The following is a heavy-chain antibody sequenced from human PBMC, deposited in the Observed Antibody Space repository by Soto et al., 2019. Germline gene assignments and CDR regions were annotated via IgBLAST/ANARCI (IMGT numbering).Heavy chain of an antibody. V-gene: IGHV4-30-4*01. D-gene: IGHD2-21*01. CDR2: IYYSGST. CDR3: GGNPWKSLWYYYYGMEV. J-gene: IGHJ6*02. CDR1: GGSISSGDYY. Sequence: QVQLQESGPGLVKPSQNLSLTCTVSGGSISSGDYYWSWIRQPPGKGLEWIGYIYYSGSTYYNPSLKSRVTISVDTSKNQLSLKLRSVTAVYTGVYYCGGNPWKSLWYYYYGMEVWGQGNTVTVSS.